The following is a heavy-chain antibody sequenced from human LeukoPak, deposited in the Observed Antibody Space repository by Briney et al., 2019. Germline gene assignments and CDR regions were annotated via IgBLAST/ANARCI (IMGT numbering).Heavy chain of an antibody. J-gene: IGHJ4*02. D-gene: IGHD3/OR15-3a*01. Sequence: GGSLRLSCAASGFTFSNAWMSWVRQAPGRGLEWVGRIKRKGDDGTIDYAAPVKGRLSVSRDDSKNMLYLQMNSLKSEDTAVYYCTAGTGRSEFDFWGQGTLVTVSS. V-gene: IGHV3-15*01. CDR1: GFTFSNAW. CDR3: TAGTGRSEFDF. CDR2: IKRKGDDGTI.